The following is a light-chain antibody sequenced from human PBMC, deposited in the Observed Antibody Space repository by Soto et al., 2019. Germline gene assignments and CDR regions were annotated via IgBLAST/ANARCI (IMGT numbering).Light chain of an antibody. CDR3: QRGSLLLPP. CDR1: HTVCSY. V-gene: IGKV3-11*01. J-gene: IGKJ4*01. Sequence: LTQSPATVSLSPGERATLSCRASHTVCSYLAWLRQTPGQAPRLLIYDTSSRAAGIPARFSGRGPGTYFTLTISILGAEDFVVYCCQRGSLLLPPFGGGTKVDIK. CDR2: DTS.